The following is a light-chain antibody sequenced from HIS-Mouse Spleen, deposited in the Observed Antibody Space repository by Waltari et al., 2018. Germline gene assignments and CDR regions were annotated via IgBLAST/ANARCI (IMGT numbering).Light chain of an antibody. CDR2: RNN. Sequence: QSVLTQPLSASGTPGQMVTISCSGSSPNIGSNYVYWYQQLPGTAPKLLICRNNRRPSGVPDRFSGSKSGTSASLAISGLRSEDEADYYCAAWDDSLSGVFGGGTKLTVL. V-gene: IGLV1-47*01. J-gene: IGLJ2*01. CDR3: AAWDDSLSGV. CDR1: SPNIGSNY.